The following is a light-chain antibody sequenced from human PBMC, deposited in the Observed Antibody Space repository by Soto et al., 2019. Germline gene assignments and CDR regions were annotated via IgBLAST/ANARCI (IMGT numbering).Light chain of an antibody. CDR2: GAS. CDR1: RSVGSN. V-gene: IGKV3-15*01. J-gene: IGKJ1*01. CDR3: QQYNNWPPDRT. Sequence: EIVMTQSPATLPVSPGDRAALSCRASRSVGSNLAWYQQKPGQAPRLLIYGASTRATGIPARFSGSGSGTEFTLTISSLPSEDFAIYFCQQYNNWPPDRTFGQGTKVEIK.